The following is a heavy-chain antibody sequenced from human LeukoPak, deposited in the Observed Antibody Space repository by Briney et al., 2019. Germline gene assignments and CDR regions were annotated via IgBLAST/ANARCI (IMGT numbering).Heavy chain of an antibody. V-gene: IGHV3-9*01. CDR1: GFTFSSYS. Sequence: GGSLRLSCAASGFTFSSYSMNWVRQAPGKGLEWVSGISWNSGSIGYADSVKGRFTISRDNAKNSLYLQMNSLRAEDTALYYCAKGSPDYYGSGSYPVGTWGQGTLVTVSS. CDR3: AKGSPDYYGSGSYPVGT. D-gene: IGHD3-10*01. CDR2: ISWNSGSI. J-gene: IGHJ4*02.